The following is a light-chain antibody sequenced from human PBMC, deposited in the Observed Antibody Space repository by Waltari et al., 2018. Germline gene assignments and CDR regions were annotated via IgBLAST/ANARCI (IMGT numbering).Light chain of an antibody. V-gene: IGLV1-44*01. J-gene: IGLJ3*02. CDR2: SNT. Sequence: QSVLTQPPSASGTPGQRVTISCSGSNSNIGSHIVNWYQQLPGTAPKLLIYSNTQPPSGVPDRFSGSKSGTSASLAISGLQSEDEADYYCASWDYSLNGVLYGGGTKLTVL. CDR1: NSNIGSHI. CDR3: ASWDYSLNGVL.